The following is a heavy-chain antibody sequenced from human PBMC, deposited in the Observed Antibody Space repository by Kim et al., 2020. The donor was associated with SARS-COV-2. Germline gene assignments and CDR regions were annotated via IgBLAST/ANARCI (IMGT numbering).Heavy chain of an antibody. CDR1: GGSFSGYY. Sequence: SETLSLTCAVYGGSFSGYYWSWIRQPPGKGLEWIGEINHSGSTNYNPSLKSRITISVDTSKNQFSLKLSSVTAADTAVYYCARTNSQWLVSSGFDPWGQGTLVTVSS. D-gene: IGHD6-19*01. J-gene: IGHJ5*02. V-gene: IGHV4-34*01. CDR2: INHSGST. CDR3: ARTNSQWLVSSGFDP.